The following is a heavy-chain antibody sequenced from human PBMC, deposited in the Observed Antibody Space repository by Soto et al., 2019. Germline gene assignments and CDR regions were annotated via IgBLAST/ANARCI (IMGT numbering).Heavy chain of an antibody. CDR2: ISYDGSNK. CDR1: GFTFSSYA. V-gene: IGHV3-30-3*01. J-gene: IGHJ5*02. CDR3: ARDQAAGTGGWFEP. Sequence: QVQLVESGGGVVQPGRSLRLSCAASGFTFSSYAMHWVRQAPGKGLEWVAVISYDGSNKYYADSVKGRFTISRDNSKNTLYLQMNSLRAEDTAVYYCARDQAAGTGGWFEPWGQGTLVTVSS. D-gene: IGHD6-13*01.